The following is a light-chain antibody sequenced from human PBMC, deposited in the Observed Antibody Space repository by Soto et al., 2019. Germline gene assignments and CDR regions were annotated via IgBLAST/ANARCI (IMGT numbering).Light chain of an antibody. V-gene: IGKV1-5*01. CDR1: QRSW. CDR3: QEYNSHSLYS. J-gene: IGKJ2*03. Sequence: DIHMNQSPSTLSASVGDRVTITCRASQRSWVAWYQQKPGNAPKLLIFVDSKLQSGVPSRFSGSGSGTEFTLTISSLQPDDFATYYCQEYNSHSLYSFAQGTKVDIK. CDR2: VDS.